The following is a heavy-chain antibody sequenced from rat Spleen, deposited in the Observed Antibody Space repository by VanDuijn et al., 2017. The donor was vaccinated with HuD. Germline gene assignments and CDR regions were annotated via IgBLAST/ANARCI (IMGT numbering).Heavy chain of an antibody. V-gene: IGHV2-30*01. CDR2: IWTGGST. CDR1: GFSLTSYN. CDR3: ARERGSITTVGEGFDY. D-gene: IGHD1-1*01. Sequence: QVQLKESGPGLVQPSQTLSLTCTVSGFSLTSYNVHWVRQPTGKGLEWMGIIWTGGSTDYNSALKSRLSISRDTSKSQVFLKMNSLQTEDIATYYCARERGSITTVGEGFDYWGQGVMVTVSS. J-gene: IGHJ2*01.